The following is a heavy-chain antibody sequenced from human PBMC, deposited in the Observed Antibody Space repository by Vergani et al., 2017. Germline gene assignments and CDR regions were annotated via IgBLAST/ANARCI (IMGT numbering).Heavy chain of an antibody. V-gene: IGHV4-59*01. CDR3: ARSPHYYDSSHFDY. CDR1: GGSISSYY. CDR2: IYYSGST. D-gene: IGHD3-22*01. Sequence: QLQLQESGPGLVKPSETLSLTCTVSGGSISSYYWSWIRQPPGKGLEWIGYIYYSGSTNYNPSLKSRVTISVDTSKNQFSLKLSSVTAADTAVYYCARSPHYYDSSHFDYWGQGTLVTVSS. J-gene: IGHJ4*02.